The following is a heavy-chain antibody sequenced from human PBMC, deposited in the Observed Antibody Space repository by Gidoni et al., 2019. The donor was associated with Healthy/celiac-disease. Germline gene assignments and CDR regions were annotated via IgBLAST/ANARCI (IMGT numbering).Heavy chain of an antibody. CDR2: IRSKANSYAT. V-gene: IGHV3-73*02. CDR1: GFTCRGYA. Sequence: EVQLVESGGGLVKPGGSLKLSCAASGFTCRGYAMHWVRQASGIGLEWVGRIRSKANSYATAYAASVKGRFTISRDDSKNTAYLQMNSLKTEDTAVYYCTGGITGTTYWGQGTLVTVSS. D-gene: IGHD1-7*01. CDR3: TGGITGTTY. J-gene: IGHJ4*02.